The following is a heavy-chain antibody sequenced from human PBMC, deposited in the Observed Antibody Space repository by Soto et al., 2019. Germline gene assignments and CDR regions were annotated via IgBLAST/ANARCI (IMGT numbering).Heavy chain of an antibody. Sequence: SETLSLTCTVSGGSISSYYWSWIRQPPGKGLKWNRYIYYRGSTKYNPSLKSRVTITVDMNKNQFSLKLSSVTAADTALYYCATLRGLGEVSPYFDSGGQGLMVTVS. J-gene: IGHJ4*02. CDR3: ATLRGLGEVSPYFDS. V-gene: IGHV4-59*03. D-gene: IGHD3-10*01. CDR2: IYYRGST. CDR1: GGSISSYY.